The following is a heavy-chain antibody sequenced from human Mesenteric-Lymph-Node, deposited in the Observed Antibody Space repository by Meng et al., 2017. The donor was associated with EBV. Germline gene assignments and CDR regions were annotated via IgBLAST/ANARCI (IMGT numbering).Heavy chain of an antibody. CDR2: ISNSGSPK. Sequence: QVQLVESGGGLVKPGGSLRLSCAASGFRFSDYYMSWIRQAPGKGPEWVSFISNSGSPKHYADSVRDRFTISRDNAKNSLYLQMNSLRADDTAVYYCARGGGMTLFDTWGQGTLVTVAS. D-gene: IGHD1-1*01. J-gene: IGHJ5*02. V-gene: IGHV3-11*01. CDR1: GFRFSDYY. CDR3: ARGGGMTLFDT.